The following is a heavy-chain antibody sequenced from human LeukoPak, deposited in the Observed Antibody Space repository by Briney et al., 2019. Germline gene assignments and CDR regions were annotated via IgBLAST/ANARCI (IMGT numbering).Heavy chain of an antibody. Sequence: SETLSLTCTVSGGSISSSSYYWGWIRQPPGKGLKWIGSIYYSGSTYYNPSLKSRVTISVDTSKNQFSLKLSSVTAADTAVYYCASRSIAVAGTVDYWGQGTLVTVSS. CDR2: IYYSGST. V-gene: IGHV4-39*01. CDR1: GGSISSSSYY. J-gene: IGHJ4*02. D-gene: IGHD6-19*01. CDR3: ASRSIAVAGTVDY.